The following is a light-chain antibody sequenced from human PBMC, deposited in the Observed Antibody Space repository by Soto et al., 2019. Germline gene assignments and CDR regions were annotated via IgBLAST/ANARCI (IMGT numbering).Light chain of an antibody. CDR3: QRYNTVPWT. Sequence: DIQMTQSPSSLSAFVGDRVTITCRASLAISNYLAWYQQKPGKAPNLLIYGASTLQSGVPSRFAGSGSGTEFSLTIPSLQPEDVATYYCQRYNTVPWTFGQGTKVEIK. CDR1: LAISNY. CDR2: GAS. J-gene: IGKJ1*01. V-gene: IGKV1-27*01.